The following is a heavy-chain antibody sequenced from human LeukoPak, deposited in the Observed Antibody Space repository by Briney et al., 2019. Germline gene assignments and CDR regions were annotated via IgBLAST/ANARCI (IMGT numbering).Heavy chain of an antibody. CDR2: INSDGSTT. CDR1: GFTVSSNY. D-gene: IGHD3-22*01. J-gene: IGHJ4*02. Sequence: GGSLRLSCAASGFTVSSNYMSWVRQAPGKGLVWVSRINSDGSTTIYADSVKGRFTISRDNAKNTLYLQMNSLRAEDTAVYYCARGDYDSRILAYWGQGTQVPVSS. V-gene: IGHV3-74*01. CDR3: ARGDYDSRILAY.